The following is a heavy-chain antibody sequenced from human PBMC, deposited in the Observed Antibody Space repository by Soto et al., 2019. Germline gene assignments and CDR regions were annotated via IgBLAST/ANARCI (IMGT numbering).Heavy chain of an antibody. J-gene: IGHJ6*03. CDR1: GGSISSVGYY. Sequence: QVQLQESGPGLVKPSQTLSLTCTVSGGSISSVGYYWSWIRQHPGKGLEWIGYIYYSGSTKYNSSLKSRVTISVDTSKNQFSLRLSSVTAADTAVYYCAINYDPGNNLGYMDVWGKGTTVTVSS. D-gene: IGHD3-16*01. CDR2: IYYSGST. CDR3: AINYDPGNNLGYMDV. V-gene: IGHV4-31*03.